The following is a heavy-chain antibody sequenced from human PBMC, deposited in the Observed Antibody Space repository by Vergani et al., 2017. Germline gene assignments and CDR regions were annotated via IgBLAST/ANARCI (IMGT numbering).Heavy chain of an antibody. CDR2: IYYSGFT. Sequence: QVQLQESGPGLVKPSQTLSLTCTVSGGSISSDNYYWSWIRQPPGKGLEWIGYIYYSGFTYYNPSLKSRVSISVDTSKNQFSLKLSSVTDADTAVYYCAGYSGGDSEYFQHWGQGTLVTVSS. J-gene: IGHJ1*01. CDR1: GGSISSDNYY. V-gene: IGHV4-30-4*01. D-gene: IGHD1-26*01. CDR3: AGYSGGDSEYFQH.